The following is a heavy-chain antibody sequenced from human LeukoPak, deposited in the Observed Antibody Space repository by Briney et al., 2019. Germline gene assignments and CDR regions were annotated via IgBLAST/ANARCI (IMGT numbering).Heavy chain of an antibody. D-gene: IGHD3-22*01. V-gene: IGHV1-69*05. CDR2: IIPIFGTA. CDR3: ARENGPGYYDSSGFAFDY. CDR1: GGTFSSYA. Sequence: SVKVSCKASGGTFSSYAISWVRQAPGQGLEWMGRIIPIFGTANYAQKFQGRVTITTDESTSTAYMELSSLRSGDTAVYYCARENGPGYYDSSGFAFDYWGQGTLVTVSS. J-gene: IGHJ4*02.